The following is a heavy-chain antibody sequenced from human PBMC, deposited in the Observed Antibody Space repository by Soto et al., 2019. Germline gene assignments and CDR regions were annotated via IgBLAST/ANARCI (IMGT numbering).Heavy chain of an antibody. D-gene: IGHD3-10*01. Sequence: EVQLVESGGGLVQPGGSLKLSCAASGFTFSGSAIHWVRQASGKGLEWVGRLRSKPDNYATTYAASVEGRFTISRDDSKSTAYLQMNSLKTEDTAVYYCTRYYYASGSSVGALDVWGQGTVVTVSS. CDR3: TRYYYASGSSVGALDV. J-gene: IGHJ3*01. CDR1: GFTFSGSA. CDR2: LRSKPDNYAT. V-gene: IGHV3-73*01.